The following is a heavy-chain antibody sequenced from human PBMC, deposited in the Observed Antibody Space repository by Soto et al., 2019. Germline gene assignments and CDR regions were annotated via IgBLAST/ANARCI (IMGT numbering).Heavy chain of an antibody. Sequence: QIQVVQSEVEVKRPGASVRISCKASGYTLDNHAVTWVRQAPGQGLEWMGWIGALLYNDATNQARKFQGRLTMARDTSAITVYMDLGSLRSDDTAVYYCARGTKGAGGWYFDLWGRGTLVVVSS. V-gene: IGHV1-18*01. D-gene: IGHD2-8*01. CDR3: ARGTKGAGGWYFDL. CDR1: GYTLDNHA. J-gene: IGHJ2*01. CDR2: IGALLYNDAT.